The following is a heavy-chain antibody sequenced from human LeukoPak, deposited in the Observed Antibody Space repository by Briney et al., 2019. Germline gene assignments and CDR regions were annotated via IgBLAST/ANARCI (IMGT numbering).Heavy chain of an antibody. V-gene: IGHV1-69*04. J-gene: IGHJ4*02. CDR1: GGTFSSYA. CDR3: ARVPINYYGSGSAQYYFDY. D-gene: IGHD3-10*01. CDR2: IIPILGIA. Sequence: ASVKVSCKASGGTFSSYAISWVRQAPGQGLEWMGRIIPILGIANYAQKLQGRVTITADKSTSTAYMELSSLRSEDTAVYYCARVPINYYGSGSAQYYFDYWGQGTLVTVSS.